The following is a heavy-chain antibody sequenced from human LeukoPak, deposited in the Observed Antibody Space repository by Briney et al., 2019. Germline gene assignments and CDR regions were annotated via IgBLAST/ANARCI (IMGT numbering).Heavy chain of an antibody. CDR2: ISSDGSNK. J-gene: IGHJ4*02. D-gene: IGHD3-22*01. V-gene: IGHV3-30-3*01. CDR1: GFTFSSFT. CDR3: ARGAYYYED. Sequence: GGSLRLSCAASGFTFSSFTMHWVRQAPGKGLRWMAVISSDGSNKYYADSVRGRFTVSRDNSNNTLYLQMNSLRAEDTAVYYCARGAYYYEDWGQGTLVTVSS.